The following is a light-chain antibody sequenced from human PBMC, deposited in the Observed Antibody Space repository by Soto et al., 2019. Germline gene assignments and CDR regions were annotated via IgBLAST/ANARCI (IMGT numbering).Light chain of an antibody. CDR1: SSDVGGYNY. V-gene: IGLV2-14*01. CDR2: DVS. CDR3: SWYTNRVTSACV. J-gene: IGLJ3*02. Sequence: QSALTQPASVSGSPGQSITISCTGTSSDVGGYNYVSWYQQCPGKAPKLMIYDVSKRPSGVSDRFSGSKSGNTASLTISGLQAEDEAEYYCSWYTNRVTSACVFGRGTKLTVL.